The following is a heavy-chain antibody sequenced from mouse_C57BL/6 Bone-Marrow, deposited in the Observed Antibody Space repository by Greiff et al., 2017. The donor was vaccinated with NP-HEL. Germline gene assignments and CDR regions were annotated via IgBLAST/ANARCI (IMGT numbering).Heavy chain of an antibody. CDR1: GYTFTSYW. V-gene: IGHV1-55*01. Sequence: QVHVKQPGAELVKPGASVKMSCKASGYTFTSYWITWVKQRPGQGLEWIGDIYPGSGSTNYNEKFKSKATLTVDTSSSTAYMQLSSLTSEDSAVYYCAAIYYYGSGYFDVWGTGTTVTVSS. J-gene: IGHJ1*03. D-gene: IGHD1-1*01. CDR3: AAIYYYGSGYFDV. CDR2: IYPGSGST.